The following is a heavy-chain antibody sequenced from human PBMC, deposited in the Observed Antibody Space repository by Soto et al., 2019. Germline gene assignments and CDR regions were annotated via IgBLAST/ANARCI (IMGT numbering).Heavy chain of an antibody. CDR1: GFTFSSYP. J-gene: IGHJ6*02. CDR2: ISSDGNDK. CDR3: AKEGVADKYYYYGMDV. D-gene: IGHD3-3*01. V-gene: IGHV3-30*04. Sequence: QVQLVESGGGVVQPGRSLRLSCVASGFTFSSYPIHWVRQAPGKGLEWVTTISSDGNDKYYSDSVKGRFTTYRDNSKNTVYLQMNNLRVEDTAVYYCAKEGVADKYYYYGMDVWGQGTTVNVSS.